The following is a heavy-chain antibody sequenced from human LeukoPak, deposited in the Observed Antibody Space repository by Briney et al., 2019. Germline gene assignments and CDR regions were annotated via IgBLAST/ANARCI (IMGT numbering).Heavy chain of an antibody. J-gene: IGHJ6*03. CDR2: ISHSGST. Sequence: KSSETLSLTCTVSGDSISSGGHYWNWIRQPPGKGLEWIGYISHSGSTYSNPPLKSRVTISVDRSKIQFSLKLSSMTAADTAVYYCARDSPAARYYMDVWGKGTTVTVSS. CDR1: GDSISSGGHY. D-gene: IGHD2-2*01. V-gene: IGHV4-30-2*01. CDR3: ARDSPAARYYMDV.